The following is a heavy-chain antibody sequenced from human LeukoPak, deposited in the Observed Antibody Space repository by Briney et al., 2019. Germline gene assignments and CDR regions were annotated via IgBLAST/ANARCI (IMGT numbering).Heavy chain of an antibody. CDR3: ASGSRAVTTHFDY. Sequence: PSETLSLTCAVSGDSITSSKWWSWVRQSPEKGLEWIGEIYHTGATNYNPSLKSRVTMSVDKSKNQFFLNLSSVTAADTAVYYRASGSRAVTTHFDYWGQGTLVTVSS. CDR1: GDSITSSKW. D-gene: IGHD4-17*01. CDR2: IYHTGAT. J-gene: IGHJ4*02. V-gene: IGHV4-4*02.